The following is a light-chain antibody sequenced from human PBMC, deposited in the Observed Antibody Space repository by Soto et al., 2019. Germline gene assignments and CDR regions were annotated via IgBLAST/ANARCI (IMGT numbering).Light chain of an antibody. CDR1: QSIFSRSDNKYY. CDR2: LAS. J-gene: IGKJ4*01. V-gene: IGKV4-1*01. CDR3: QQYYSLPLT. Sequence: DVVMTQSPDSLAVSLGERATINCKSSQSIFSRSDNKYYLAWHLQRPGQPPKLLIYLASIRESGVPDRFSGSESGTDFTLTISSLQAEDVGVYYCQQYYSLPLTFGGGTRIEIK.